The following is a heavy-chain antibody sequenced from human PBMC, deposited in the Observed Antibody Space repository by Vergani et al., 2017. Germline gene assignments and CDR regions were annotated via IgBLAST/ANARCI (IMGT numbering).Heavy chain of an antibody. CDR1: GFTFSDYY. V-gene: IGHV3-11*06. CDR3: ASSAVVPTGPAY. J-gene: IGHJ4*02. Sequence: QVQLVESGGGLVKPGGSLRLSCAASGFTFSDYYMSWIRQAPGKGLEWVSYISSISSYTNYADSVKGRFTISRDNAKNSLYLQMNSLRAEDTAVYYCASSAVVPTGPAYWGQGTLVTVSS. CDR2: ISSISSYT. D-gene: IGHD2-8*02.